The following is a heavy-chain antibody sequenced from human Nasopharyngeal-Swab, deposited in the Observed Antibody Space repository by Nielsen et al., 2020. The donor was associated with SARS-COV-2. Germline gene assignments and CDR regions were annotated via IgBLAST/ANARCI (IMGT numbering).Heavy chain of an antibody. CDR1: GFTFSSYA. D-gene: IGHD6-19*01. CDR3: AKDSVVAVAGWDAFDI. V-gene: IGHV3-23*01. CDR2: ISGSGGST. J-gene: IGHJ3*02. Sequence: GGSLRLSCAASGFTFSSYAMSWVRQAPGKGLERVSAISGSGGSTYYADSVKGRFTISRDNSKNTLYLQMNSLRAEDTAVYYCAKDSVVAVAGWDAFDIWGQGTMVTVSS.